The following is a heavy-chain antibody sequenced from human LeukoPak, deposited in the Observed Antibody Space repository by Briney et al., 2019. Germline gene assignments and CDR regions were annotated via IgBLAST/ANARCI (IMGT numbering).Heavy chain of an antibody. CDR2: ICANDGNT. V-gene: IGHV3-23*01. J-gene: IGHJ4*02. D-gene: IGHD2-15*01. Sequence: HPGGSLRLSCAASGLTFRNYAMSWVRQAPGKGLEWVSVICANDGNTYYADAVKGRFTISRDNSKDTLCLQMDSLRAEDTAVYYCAKGSGSSCYSPCDYWGQGILVTVSS. CDR3: AKGSGSSCYSPCDY. CDR1: GLTFRNYA.